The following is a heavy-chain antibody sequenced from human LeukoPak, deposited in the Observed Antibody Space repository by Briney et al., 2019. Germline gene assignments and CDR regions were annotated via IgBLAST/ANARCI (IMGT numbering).Heavy chain of an antibody. V-gene: IGHV4-61*02. J-gene: IGHJ4*02. CDR1: GGSISSGSYY. CDR2: IYTSGST. D-gene: IGHD5-18*01. Sequence: SETLSLTCTVSGGSISSGSYYWSWIRQPAGKGLEWIGRIYTSGSTNYNPSLKSRVTISVDTSKNQFSLKLSSVTAADTAVYYCAATAMPIGHFDYWGQGTLVTVSS. CDR3: AATAMPIGHFDY.